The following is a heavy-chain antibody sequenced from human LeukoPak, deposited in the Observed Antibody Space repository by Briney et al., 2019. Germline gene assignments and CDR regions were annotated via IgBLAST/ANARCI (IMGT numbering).Heavy chain of an antibody. V-gene: IGHV4-39*01. CDR1: GGSINSRDYY. Sequence: PSETLSLTCAVSGGSINSRDYYWGWIRQPPGKRLEWVGSIYYTESTFHNPSLKSRVIISVDTSKNLFSLKLTSVTAADSAIYYCARQTIASVTGYMLFDLWGRGTLVIVSS. D-gene: IGHD2-2*02. J-gene: IGHJ2*01. CDR3: ARQTIASVTGYMLFDL. CDR2: IYYTEST.